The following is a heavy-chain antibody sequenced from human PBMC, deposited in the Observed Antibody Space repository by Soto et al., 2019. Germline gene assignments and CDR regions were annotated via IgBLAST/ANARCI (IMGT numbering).Heavy chain of an antibody. J-gene: IGHJ6*02. V-gene: IGHV3-48*02. CDR1: GFTFGTYS. CDR2: ISSSSGTI. CDR3: ARVRDSRDDCCFYSGMNV. D-gene: IGHD5-12*01. Sequence: GGSLRLSCAASGFTFGTYSMNWVRQAPGKGLEWLAYISSSSGTIYYADSVEGRFTISRDNAKNSLYLQMNSLRDEDTAVYYCARVRDSRDDCCFYSGMNVWGQGTTVTSP.